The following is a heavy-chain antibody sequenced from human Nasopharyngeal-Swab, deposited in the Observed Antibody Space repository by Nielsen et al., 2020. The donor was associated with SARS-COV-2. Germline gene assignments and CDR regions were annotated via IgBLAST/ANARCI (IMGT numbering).Heavy chain of an antibody. D-gene: IGHD2-8*02. Sequence: GESLKIFCAASGFTFSSFAMSWVRQAPGKGLEWVSAISGSGSNTYYADSVRGRFTISRDNSKNTLYLQMNSLGAEDTAVYYCAKEGLSRHTDFDYWGQGTLVTVSS. CDR1: GFTFSSFA. CDR2: ISGSGSNT. V-gene: IGHV3-23*01. CDR3: AKEGLSRHTDFDY. J-gene: IGHJ4*02.